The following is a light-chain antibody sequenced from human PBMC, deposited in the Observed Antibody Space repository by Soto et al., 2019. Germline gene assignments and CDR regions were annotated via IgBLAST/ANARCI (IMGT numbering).Light chain of an antibody. CDR3: QQYNNWPLT. V-gene: IGKV3-15*01. CDR2: GAS. Sequence: EIVMTQSPATLSVTPGERATLSCRASQSVSGNLAWYQQKPGQPPRLLIYGASTRATGIPARFSGSGSGTEFTLTISSLQSEDFAVYYCQQYNNWPLTFGGGTKVEIK. J-gene: IGKJ4*01. CDR1: QSVSGN.